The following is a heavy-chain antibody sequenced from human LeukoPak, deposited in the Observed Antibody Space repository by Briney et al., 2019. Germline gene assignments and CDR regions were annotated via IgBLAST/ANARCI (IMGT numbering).Heavy chain of an antibody. CDR3: ARDSRATTFDY. D-gene: IGHD1-26*01. CDR1: GGTFSSYT. CDR2: IIPILGIA. J-gene: IGHJ4*02. Sequence: SVKVSCKASGGTFSSYTISWVRQAPGQGLEWMGRIIPILGIANYAQKFQGRVTITTDKSTSTAYMELSSLRSEDTAVYYCARDSRATTFDYWGRGTLVTVSS. V-gene: IGHV1-69*04.